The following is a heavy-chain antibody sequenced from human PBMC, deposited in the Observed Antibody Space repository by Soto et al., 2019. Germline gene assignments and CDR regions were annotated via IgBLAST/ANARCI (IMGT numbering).Heavy chain of an antibody. J-gene: IGHJ6*02. CDR2: ISYDGSNK. V-gene: IGHV3-30*18. CDR3: AKVGLGYCSSTSCYGMDV. CDR1: GFTFSSYG. D-gene: IGHD2-2*01. Sequence: QVQLVESGGGVVQPGRSLRLSCAASGFTFSSYGMHWVRQAPGKGLEWVAVISYDGSNKYYADSVKGRFTISRDNSKNTLYLQMNSLRAEDTAVYYCAKVGLGYCSSTSCYGMDVWGQGTTVTVSS.